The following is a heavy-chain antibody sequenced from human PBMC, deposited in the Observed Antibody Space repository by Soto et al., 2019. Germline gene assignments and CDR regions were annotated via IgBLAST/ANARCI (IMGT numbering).Heavy chain of an antibody. CDR1: GFTFSSYA. Sequence: GSLRLSCAASGFTFSSYAMSWVRQAPGKGLEWVSAISGSGGSTYYADSVKGRFTISRDNSKNTLYLQMNSLRAEDTAVYYCARDLHDYIWGSYPGGFDIWGQGTMVTVSS. V-gene: IGHV3-23*01. CDR2: ISGSGGST. D-gene: IGHD3-16*02. J-gene: IGHJ3*02. CDR3: ARDLHDYIWGSYPGGFDI.